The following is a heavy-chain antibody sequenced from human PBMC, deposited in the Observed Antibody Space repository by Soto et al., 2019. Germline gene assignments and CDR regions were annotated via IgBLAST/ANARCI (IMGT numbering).Heavy chain of an antibody. V-gene: IGHV1-18*01. CDR3: ATEFLAYCGGDCYRYYGMDV. J-gene: IGHJ6*02. Sequence: QVQLVQSGAEVKKPGASVKVSCKASGYTFTSYGISWVRQAPGQGLEWMGWISAYNGNTNYAQKRQCRVPMTTDTSTSTAYMELRSLRSDDTAVYYCATEFLAYCGGDCYRYYGMDVWGQGTTVTVSS. CDR2: ISAYNGNT. D-gene: IGHD2-21*02. CDR1: GYTFTSYG.